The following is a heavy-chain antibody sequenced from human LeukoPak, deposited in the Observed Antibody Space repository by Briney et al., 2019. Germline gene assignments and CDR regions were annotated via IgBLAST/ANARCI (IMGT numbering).Heavy chain of an antibody. Sequence: GRSLRLSCAASGFTFSSYAMHWVRQAPGKGLEWVAVISYDGSNKYYADSVKGRFTISRDNSKNTLYLQMNGLRAEDTAVYYCASGSYSTADYWGQGTLVTVSS. CDR3: ASGSYSTADY. CDR2: ISYDGSNK. V-gene: IGHV3-30-3*01. J-gene: IGHJ4*02. CDR1: GFTFSSYA. D-gene: IGHD1-26*01.